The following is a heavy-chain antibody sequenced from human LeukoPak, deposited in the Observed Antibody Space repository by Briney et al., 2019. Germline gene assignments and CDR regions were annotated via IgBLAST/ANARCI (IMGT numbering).Heavy chain of an antibody. CDR1: GGSISSYY. CDR2: IYYSGSI. Sequence: PSETLSLTCTVSGGSISSYYWSWIRQPPGKGLEWIGYIYYSGSIDYNPSLKSRVTISVDTSKNQFSLNLSSVTAADTAVYYCARAPIAGSGAFDIWGQGTMVTVSS. D-gene: IGHD6-13*01. V-gene: IGHV4-59*01. J-gene: IGHJ3*02. CDR3: ARAPIAGSGAFDI.